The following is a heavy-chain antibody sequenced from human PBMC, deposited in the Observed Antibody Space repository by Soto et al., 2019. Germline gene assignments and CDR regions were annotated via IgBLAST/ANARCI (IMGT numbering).Heavy chain of an antibody. CDR2: INTPSSVI. CDR3: ATYKSNWFYYGMDV. CDR1: GCTFSSYT. J-gene: IGHJ6*02. V-gene: IGHV3-21*06. Sequence: GGSLRLSCAASGCTFSSYTMNWGRQAPGKGLEWVLSINTPSSVINYADSVKGRFTISRDNAKNSLYLQMSSLRAEDTAVYYCATYKSNWFYYGMDVWGQGTTVTVSS. D-gene: IGHD6-13*01.